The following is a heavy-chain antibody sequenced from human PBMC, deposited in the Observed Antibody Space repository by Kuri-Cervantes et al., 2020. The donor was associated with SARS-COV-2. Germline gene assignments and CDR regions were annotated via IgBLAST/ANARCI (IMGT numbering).Heavy chain of an antibody. Sequence: GESLKISCKGSGYSFTSYWIGWVRQMPGKGLEWMGIIYPGDSDTRYSPSLQGQVTISADNSISTAYLQWSSLKASDTAMYYCARLGNIWFGELLTPLPDQWGQGTLVTVSS. D-gene: IGHD3-10*01. CDR3: ARLGNIWFGELLTPLPDQ. J-gene: IGHJ4*02. V-gene: IGHV5-51*01. CDR2: IYPGDSDT. CDR1: GYSFTSYW.